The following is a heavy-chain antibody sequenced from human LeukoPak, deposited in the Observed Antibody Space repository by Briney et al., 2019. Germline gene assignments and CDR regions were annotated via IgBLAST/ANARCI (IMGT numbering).Heavy chain of an antibody. V-gene: IGHV4-4*07. D-gene: IGHD4-17*01. CDR2: IYTSGST. Sequence: SETLSLICTVSGGSINIYYWSWIRQPAGKGLEWIGRIYTSGSTNYNPSLKSRVTMSVDTSKNQFSLKLSSVTAADTAIYYCARGPLTVTRGFDPWGQGTLVTVSS. CDR1: GGSINIYY. J-gene: IGHJ5*02. CDR3: ARGPLTVTRGFDP.